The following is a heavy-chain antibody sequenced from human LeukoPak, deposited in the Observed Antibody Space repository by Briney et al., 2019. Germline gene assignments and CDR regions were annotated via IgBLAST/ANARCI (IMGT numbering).Heavy chain of an antibody. CDR2: IIPIFGTA. V-gene: IGHV1-69*05. CDR1: GGTFSSYA. J-gene: IGHJ4*02. CDR3: ASPRKSSYYYGSGSYGYFDY. Sequence: SVKVSCKASGGTFSSYAISWVRQAPGQGLEWMGGIIPIFGTADYAQKFQGRVTITTDESTSTAYMELSSLRSEDTAVYYCASPRKSSYYYGSGSYGYFDYWGQGTLVTVSS. D-gene: IGHD3-10*01.